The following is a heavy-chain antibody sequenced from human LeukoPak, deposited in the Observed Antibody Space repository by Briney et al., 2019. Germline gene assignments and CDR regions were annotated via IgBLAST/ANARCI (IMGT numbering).Heavy chain of an antibody. J-gene: IGHJ6*02. V-gene: IGHV1-69*04. Sequence: GSSVKVSCKASGGTFSSYAISWVRQAHGQGLEWMGRIIPILGIANYAQKFQGRVTITADKSTSTAYMELSSLRSEDTAVYYCARGEYCSGGSCYSGYYGMDVWGQGTTVTVSS. CDR2: IIPILGIA. CDR3: ARGEYCSGGSCYSGYYGMDV. CDR1: GGTFSSYA. D-gene: IGHD2-15*01.